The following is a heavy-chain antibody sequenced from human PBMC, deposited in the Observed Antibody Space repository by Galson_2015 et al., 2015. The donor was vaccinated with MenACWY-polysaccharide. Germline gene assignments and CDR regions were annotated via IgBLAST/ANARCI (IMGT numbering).Heavy chain of an antibody. Sequence: SVKVSCKASGYTFTSYGISWVRQAPGQGLEWMGWISAYNGNTNYAQKLQGRVTMTTDTSTSTAYMELRSLRSDDTAVYYCARVWAYSSSWYTFDYWGQGTLVTVSS. CDR3: ARVWAYSSSWYTFDY. J-gene: IGHJ4*02. D-gene: IGHD6-13*01. CDR2: ISAYNGNT. CDR1: GYTFTSYG. V-gene: IGHV1-18*01.